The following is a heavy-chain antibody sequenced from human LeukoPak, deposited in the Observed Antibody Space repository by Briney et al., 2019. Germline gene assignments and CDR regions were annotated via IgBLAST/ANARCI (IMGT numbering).Heavy chain of an antibody. CDR2: ISGSGGST. J-gene: IGHJ4*02. CDR3: AKGCSSTSCYGLFDY. Sequence: PGGSLRLSCAASGFTFSSYAMSWVRQAPGKGLEWVSAISGSGGSTYYADSVKGRFTISRDNSKNMLYLQMNSLRAEDTAVYYCAKGCSSTSCYGLFDYWGQGTLVTVSS. V-gene: IGHV3-23*01. CDR1: GFTFSSYA. D-gene: IGHD2-2*01.